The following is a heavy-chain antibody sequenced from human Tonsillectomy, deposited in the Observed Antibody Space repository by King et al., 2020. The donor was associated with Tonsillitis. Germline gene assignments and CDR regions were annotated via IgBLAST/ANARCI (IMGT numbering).Heavy chain of an antibody. V-gene: IGHV3-9*01. CDR3: AKDMGQHLDLNAFDI. D-gene: IGHD6-13*01. Sequence: VQLVESGGGLVQTGRSLRLSCAASGFSFNDYAMHWVRQAPGKGPEWVAGISWESGSLGYADSVKGRFTISRDNAKSSLYLQIASLRAEDTALYYCAKDMGQHLDLNAFDIWGQGTMVTVSS. CDR2: ISWESGSL. J-gene: IGHJ3*02. CDR1: GFSFNDYA.